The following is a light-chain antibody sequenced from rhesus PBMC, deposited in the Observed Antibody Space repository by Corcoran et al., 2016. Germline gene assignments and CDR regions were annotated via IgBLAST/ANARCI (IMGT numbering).Light chain of an antibody. CDR2: KAS. Sequence: DIQMTQSPSSLSASVGDTVTITCRARQGISSWLAWYQQKPWKAPNLLIYKASSLQSGVPSRFSGRGYGTDFTLTISSLQSEDFATYYCQQYSSRPFTFGPGTKLDIK. J-gene: IGKJ3*01. V-gene: IGKV1-22*01. CDR1: QGISSW. CDR3: QQYSSRPFT.